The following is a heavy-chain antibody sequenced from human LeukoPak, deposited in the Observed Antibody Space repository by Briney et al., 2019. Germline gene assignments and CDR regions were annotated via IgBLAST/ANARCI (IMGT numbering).Heavy chain of an antibody. V-gene: IGHV3-53*01. D-gene: IGHD6-13*01. CDR2: LYSGGYT. CDR1: GFTVSSNF. CDR3: VRASSTTAAGLFDY. J-gene: IGHJ4*02. Sequence: GGSLRLSCAASGFTVSSNFMSWVRQAPGMGLEWVSVLYSGGYTVYADSVKGRFTISRDNSENTLYLQMNSLRADDTAVYYCVRASSTTAAGLFDYWGQGTLLTVSS.